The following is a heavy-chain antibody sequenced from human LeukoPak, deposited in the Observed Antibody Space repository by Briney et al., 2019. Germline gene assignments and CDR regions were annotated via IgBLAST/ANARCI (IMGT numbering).Heavy chain of an antibody. J-gene: IGHJ4*02. V-gene: IGHV1-46*01. Sequence: GASVKVSCKASGYTFPSYFMHWVRQAPGQGLEWMGIINPSGAITNYAQNFQGRVTMTRDTSTSTVYMELSSLRSEDTAVYYCARDLTGNSCLWGQGTLVTVSS. CDR1: GYTFPSYF. D-gene: IGHD1-14*01. CDR3: ARDLTGNSCL. CDR2: INPSGAIT.